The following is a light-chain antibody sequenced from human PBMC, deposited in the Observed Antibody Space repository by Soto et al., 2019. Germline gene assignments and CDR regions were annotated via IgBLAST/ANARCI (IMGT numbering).Light chain of an antibody. CDR1: QSVSGSY. J-gene: IGKJ2*01. CDR2: GSS. CDR3: QQYGSAPPYT. V-gene: IGKV3-20*01. Sequence: EIVLTQSPGTLSLSPGERATLSCRASQSVSGSYLAWYQQKPGQSPRLLIYGSSDRATGIPDRFSGSGSGKDFTLTISRVEAEDFAVYYCQQYGSAPPYTLGQGTKLEIK.